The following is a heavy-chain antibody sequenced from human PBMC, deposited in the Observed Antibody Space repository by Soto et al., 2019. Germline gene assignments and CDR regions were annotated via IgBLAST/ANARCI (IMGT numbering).Heavy chain of an antibody. D-gene: IGHD3-22*01. V-gene: IGHV4-31*03. CDR3: ARDGDTMTLDI. J-gene: IGHJ3*02. CDR1: GGSISSGGYY. CDR2: IYYSGST. Sequence: QVQLQESGPGLVRPSQTLSLTCTVSGGSISSGGYYWSWIRQHPGKGLEWIGYIYYSGSTYYTPSLKSRFTISVHTSKNQFSLKLSSVTAADTAVYYCARDGDTMTLDIWGQGTMVTVSS.